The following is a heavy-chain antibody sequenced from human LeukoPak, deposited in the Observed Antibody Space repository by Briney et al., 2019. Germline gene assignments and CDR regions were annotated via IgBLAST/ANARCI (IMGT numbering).Heavy chain of an antibody. CDR1: GFTFSTEA. Sequence: PGGSLRLSCEVSGFTFSTEAMTWVRQAPGKGLEWVSSISDSSRTTYYADSVQGRFTISRDNFRNTVYLQMNSLRVEDTAFYYCAKKLGFIPQFDYWSQGTLVAVSS. CDR3: AKKLGFIPQFDY. J-gene: IGHJ4*02. D-gene: IGHD6-13*01. CDR2: ISDSSRTT. V-gene: IGHV3-23*01.